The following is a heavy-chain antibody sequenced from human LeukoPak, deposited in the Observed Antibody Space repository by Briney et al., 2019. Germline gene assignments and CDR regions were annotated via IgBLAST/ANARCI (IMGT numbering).Heavy chain of an antibody. V-gene: IGHV3-33*03. CDR1: GVTFSSYG. D-gene: IGHD5-18*01. J-gene: IGHJ5*02. CDR3: ASLDTAKQPLANH. CDR2: IWYDGSNE. Sequence: PGRSLRLSCAASGVTFSSYGMHWVRQAPGKGLEWVAVIWYDGSNEYYVDSVKGRFTISKNNAKNSLYLQMNTLRVEDTAMYYCASLDTAKQPLANHWGQGTLVTVSS.